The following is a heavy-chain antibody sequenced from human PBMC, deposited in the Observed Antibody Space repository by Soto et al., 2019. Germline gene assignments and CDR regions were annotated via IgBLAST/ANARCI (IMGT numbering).Heavy chain of an antibody. CDR2: IYVTGAV. V-gene: IGHV4-31*03. Sequence: SETLSLTCSVAGAALNSGNYYWSWIRQVPGKGLEWIGHIYVTGAVDYNPSLRDRITISQDTSERQFSLNLRLVTAADTAFYYCARLRIATNNYKWFDPWGQGTLVTVSS. CDR1: GAALNSGNYY. D-gene: IGHD2-21*01. J-gene: IGHJ5*02. CDR3: ARLRIATNNYKWFDP.